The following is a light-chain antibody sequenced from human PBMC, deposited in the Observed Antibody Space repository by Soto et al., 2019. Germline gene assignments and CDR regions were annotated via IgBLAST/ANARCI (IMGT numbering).Light chain of an antibody. J-gene: IGKJ1*01. CDR3: QPYNSYSEA. Sequence: DIQMTQSPSTLSGSVGDRVTITCRAIQTITIWLAWYQQKPGKAPKLLIYKASTLKSGVPSRFSGSGSGTEFTLTIRSLQPDDFATYYCQPYNSYSEAFGQGTKVDI. CDR1: QTITIW. V-gene: IGKV1-5*03. CDR2: KAS.